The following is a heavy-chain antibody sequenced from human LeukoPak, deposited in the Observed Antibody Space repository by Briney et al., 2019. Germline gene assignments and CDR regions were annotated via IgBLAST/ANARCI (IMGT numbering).Heavy chain of an antibody. J-gene: IGHJ4*02. Sequence: TFSSYWMSWVRQAPGKGLEWIGSIHYSGSASYNPSLKSRVTISIDTSKNQFSLKLSSVTAADTAVYYCARDIDFWTDYYRLFDFWGQGILVTVSS. CDR1: TFSSYW. D-gene: IGHD3/OR15-3a*01. CDR3: ARDIDFWTDYYRLFDF. V-gene: IGHV4-39*07. CDR2: IHYSGSA.